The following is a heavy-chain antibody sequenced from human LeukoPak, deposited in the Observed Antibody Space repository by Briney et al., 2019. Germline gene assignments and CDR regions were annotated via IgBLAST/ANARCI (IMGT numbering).Heavy chain of an antibody. Sequence: TGGSLRLSCAASGFTFSSYSMNWVRQAPGKGLEWVSYISSSSTIYYADSVKGRFTISRDNSKNTLYLQMNSLRAEDTAVYYCARTYSGSYYGAFDIWGQGTMVTVSS. V-gene: IGHV3-48*01. J-gene: IGHJ3*02. D-gene: IGHD1-26*01. CDR1: GFTFSSYS. CDR3: ARTYSGSYYGAFDI. CDR2: ISSSSTI.